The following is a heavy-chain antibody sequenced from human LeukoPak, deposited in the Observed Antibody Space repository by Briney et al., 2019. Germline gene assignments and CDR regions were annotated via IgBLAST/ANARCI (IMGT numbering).Heavy chain of an antibody. V-gene: IGHV5-51*01. Sequence: KRGESLKISCKGSGYSINNYWIGWVRQMPGKGLEWMGIIYPADPDIRYSPSFQGQVTISADKSTSTAYLQWSSLKASDTAMYYCARQEYCSGGSCYTWFDPWGQGTLVIVSS. D-gene: IGHD2-15*01. CDR1: GYSINNYW. CDR3: ARQEYCSGGSCYTWFDP. CDR2: IYPADPDI. J-gene: IGHJ5*02.